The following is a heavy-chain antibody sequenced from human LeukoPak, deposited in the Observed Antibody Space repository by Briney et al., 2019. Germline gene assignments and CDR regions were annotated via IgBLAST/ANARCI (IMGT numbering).Heavy chain of an antibody. CDR2: INHSGST. V-gene: IGHV4-34*01. CDR3: ARGYDSSGYAFDI. CDR1: GGSFSGYY. Sequence: SETLSLTCAVYGGSFSGYYWSWIRQPPGKGLEWIGEINHSGSTNYNPSLKSRVTISVDTSKNQFSLKLSSVTAADTAVYHCARGYDSSGYAFDIWGQGTMVTVSS. J-gene: IGHJ3*02. D-gene: IGHD3-22*01.